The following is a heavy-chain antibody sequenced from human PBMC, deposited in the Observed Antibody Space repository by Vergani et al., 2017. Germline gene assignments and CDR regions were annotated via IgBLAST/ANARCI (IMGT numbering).Heavy chain of an antibody. CDR3: SRGAIGCSSTSWYEGGWFDP. Sequence: QVQLQESGPGLVKPSQTLSLTCTVSGGSISSGSYYWSWIRQPAGKGLEWIGRIYTSGSTNYNPPLKSRVSIEVDSSKNQFSLKLSSVTAADPAVYYCSRGAIGCSSTSWYEGGWFDPWGQGTLVTVSS. CDR2: IYTSGST. CDR1: GGSISSGSYY. D-gene: IGHD2-2*01. V-gene: IGHV4-61*02. J-gene: IGHJ5*02.